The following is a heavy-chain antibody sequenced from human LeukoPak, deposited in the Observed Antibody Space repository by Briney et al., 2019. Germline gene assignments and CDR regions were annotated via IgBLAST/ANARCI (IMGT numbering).Heavy chain of an antibody. V-gene: IGHV3-7*01. CDR1: GFIFNTYW. CDR2: IKQDGSES. Sequence: GGSLRLSCEVSGFIFNTYWMSWVRQAPGKGLEWVANIKQDGSESFYADSVKGRFTISRDNAKSSLYLQMNSLRVEDTAVYYCGSFITMVRGVNFDYWGQGTLVTVSS. J-gene: IGHJ4*02. CDR3: GSFITMVRGVNFDY. D-gene: IGHD3-10*01.